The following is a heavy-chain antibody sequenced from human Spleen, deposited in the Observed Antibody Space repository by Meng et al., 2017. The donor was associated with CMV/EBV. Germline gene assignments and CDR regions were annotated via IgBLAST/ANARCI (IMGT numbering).Heavy chain of an antibody. CDR1: GFTFRDYT. CDR3: ARDLEGCGICLLFYYYYGMDV. D-gene: IGHD2-2*01. J-gene: IGHJ6*02. Sequence: GESLKISCTVSGFTFRDYTMHWVRQAPGKGLQWVAVVSFDGKNQIYADSVKGRFTVSRDNSKNTLYLQMNSLRVEDTAVYYCARDLEGCGICLLFYYYYGMDVWGQGTTVTVSS. CDR2: VSFDGKNQ. V-gene: IGHV3-30*04.